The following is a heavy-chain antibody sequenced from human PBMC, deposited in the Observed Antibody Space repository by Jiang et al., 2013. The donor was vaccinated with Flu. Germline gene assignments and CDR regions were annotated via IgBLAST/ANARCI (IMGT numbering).Heavy chain of an antibody. V-gene: IGHV4-39*01. CDR2: IYYSGST. CDR3: ARHPISGGSWGNADY. J-gene: IGHJ4*02. Sequence: GSGLVKPSETLSLTCTVSGGSISSSSYYWGWIRQPPGKGLEWIGSIYYSGSTYYNPSLKSRVTISVDTSKNQFSLKLSSVTAADTAVYYCARHPISGGSWGNADYWGQGTLVTVSS. D-gene: IGHD2-15*01. CDR1: GGSISSSSYY.